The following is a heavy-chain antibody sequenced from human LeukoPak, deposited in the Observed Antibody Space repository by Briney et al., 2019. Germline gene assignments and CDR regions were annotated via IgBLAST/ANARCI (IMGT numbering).Heavy chain of an antibody. CDR2: ISYDGSNK. V-gene: IGHV3-30-3*01. CDR1: GFTFSSYA. J-gene: IGHJ4*02. Sequence: GGSLRLSCAASGFTFSSYAMHWVRQAPGKGLEWVAVISYDGSNKYYADSVKGRFTISRDNSKNTLYLQMNSLRAEDTAVYYCARHRFDYWGQGTLVTVSS. CDR3: ARHRFDY.